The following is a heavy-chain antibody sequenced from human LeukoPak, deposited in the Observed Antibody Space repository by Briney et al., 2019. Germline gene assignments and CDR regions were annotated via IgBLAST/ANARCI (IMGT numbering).Heavy chain of an antibody. J-gene: IGHJ4*02. CDR3: AAGTAADY. CDR2: ISSSSSYT. V-gene: IGHV3-11*03. Sequence: GGSLRLSCVVSGIPFSEFYMNWIRQAPGKGLEWISYISSSSSYTDYAESVKGRFTISRDNAKSALYLQVNDLRVDDTALYYCAAGTAADYWGQGTLVLVSS. D-gene: IGHD6-13*01. CDR1: GIPFSEFY.